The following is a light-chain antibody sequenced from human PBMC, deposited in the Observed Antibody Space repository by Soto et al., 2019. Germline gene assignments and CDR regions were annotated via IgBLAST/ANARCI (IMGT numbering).Light chain of an antibody. CDR3: QSYDSSLSGFYV. Sequence: QSVLTQRPSVSGAPGQRVTISCTGSSSNIGAGYDVHWYQQLPGTAPKLLIYGNSNRPSGVPDRFSGSKSGTSASLAITGLQAEHEADYYCQSYDSSLSGFYVFGTGTKAPS. V-gene: IGLV1-40*01. CDR2: GNS. CDR1: SSNIGAGYD. J-gene: IGLJ1*01.